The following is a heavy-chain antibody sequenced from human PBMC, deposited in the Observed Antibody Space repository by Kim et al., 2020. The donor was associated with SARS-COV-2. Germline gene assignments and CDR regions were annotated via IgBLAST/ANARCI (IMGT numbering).Heavy chain of an antibody. J-gene: IGHJ4*02. CDR2: TYYRSKWYS. D-gene: IGHD6-6*01. V-gene: IGHV6-1*01. Sequence: SQTLSLTCVISGDSVSSNSAAWDWIRQSPSRGLEWLGRTYYRSKWYSESAASVKSRITINPDTSKNQVSLQLNSVTPEDTAVYYCGRWSASSKFIDNWGQGILVTVSS. CDR1: GDSVSSNSAA. CDR3: GRWSASSKFIDN.